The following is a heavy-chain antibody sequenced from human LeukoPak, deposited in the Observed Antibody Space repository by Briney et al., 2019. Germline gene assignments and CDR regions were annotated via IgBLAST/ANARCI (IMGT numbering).Heavy chain of an antibody. Sequence: GGSLRLSCAASGFTFSSYSMNWVRQAPGKGLEWVSSISSSSSYIYYADSVKGRFTISRDNAKNSLYLQMSSLRAEDAAVYYCAGSGSSSASNWFDPWGQGTLVTVSS. D-gene: IGHD2-15*01. J-gene: IGHJ5*02. CDR1: GFTFSSYS. CDR3: AGSGSSSASNWFDP. V-gene: IGHV3-21*04. CDR2: ISSSSSYI.